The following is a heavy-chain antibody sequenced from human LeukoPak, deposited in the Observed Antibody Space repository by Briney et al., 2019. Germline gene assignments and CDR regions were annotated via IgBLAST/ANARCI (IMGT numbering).Heavy chain of an antibody. V-gene: IGHV1-2*02. J-gene: IGHJ5*02. CDR3: ARARRITMMVVANNWFDP. Sequence: RASVKVSCKASGYTFTGYYMHWVRQAPGQGLEWMGWINPNSGGTNYAQKFQGRVTMTRDTSISTAYMELSRLRSDDTAVYYCARARRITMMVVANNWFDPWGQGTLVTVSS. CDR1: GYTFTGYY. CDR2: INPNSGGT. D-gene: IGHD3-22*01.